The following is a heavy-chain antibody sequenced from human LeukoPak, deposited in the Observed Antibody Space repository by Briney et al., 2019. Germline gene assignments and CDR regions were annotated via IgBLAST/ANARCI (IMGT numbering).Heavy chain of an antibody. CDR1: GFTFSTYA. CDR2: INGRGDRT. CDR3: VRIAGATFH. D-gene: IGHD4/OR15-4a*01. Sequence: GGSLRLSCAASGFTFSTYAMTWVRQAPGRGLEWVSSINGRGDRTSYPDSVKGRFTISRDSSKNTLFLQMSSLRAEDTAVYYCVRIAGATFHWGQGTLVTVSS. V-gene: IGHV3-23*01. J-gene: IGHJ1*01.